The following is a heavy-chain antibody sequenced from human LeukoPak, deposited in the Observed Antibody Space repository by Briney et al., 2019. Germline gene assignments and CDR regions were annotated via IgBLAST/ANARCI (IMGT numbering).Heavy chain of an antibody. J-gene: IGHJ4*02. CDR2: IWYDAGNK. Sequence: PGGSLRLSCAASGFTFSSYDMYWVRQAPGKGLEWVAAIWYDAGNKYYADSVKGRFTISRGNAKNSLYLQMNSLRDEDTAVYYCARWGAVAGTGFDYWGQGTLVTVSS. D-gene: IGHD6-19*01. CDR1: GFTFSSYD. CDR3: ARWGAVAGTGFDY. V-gene: IGHV3-33*01.